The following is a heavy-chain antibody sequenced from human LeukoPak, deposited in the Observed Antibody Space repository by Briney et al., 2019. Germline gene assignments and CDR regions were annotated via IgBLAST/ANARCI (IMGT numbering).Heavy chain of an antibody. CDR1: GFIFSDYY. Sequence: GGSLRLSCAASGFIFSDYYMTWIRQAPGKGLEWVSYISSSAETTYYADSVKGRFTISRDNAKSSLYLQMYSLRAEDTAVYFCARQQQQLWYDWGQGTLVTVSS. CDR3: ARQQQQLWYD. D-gene: IGHD5-18*01. V-gene: IGHV3-11*04. J-gene: IGHJ1*01. CDR2: ISSSAETT.